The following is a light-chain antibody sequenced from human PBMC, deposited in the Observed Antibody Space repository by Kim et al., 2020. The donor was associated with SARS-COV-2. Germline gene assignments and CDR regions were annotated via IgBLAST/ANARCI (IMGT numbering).Light chain of an antibody. V-gene: IGKV1-39*01. Sequence: ASVGDRVTITCRAGDGIRRSLNWYQQKPGEVPKLLIYDASSLQSGVPSRFSGSASGTDFTLTISGLQHEDFATYYCQQSYSSPPSFGGGTKVDIK. CDR2: DAS. CDR3: QQSYSSPPS. CDR1: DGIRRS. J-gene: IGKJ4*01.